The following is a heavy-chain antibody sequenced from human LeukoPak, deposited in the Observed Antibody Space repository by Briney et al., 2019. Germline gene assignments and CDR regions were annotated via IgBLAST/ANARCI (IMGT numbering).Heavy chain of an antibody. J-gene: IGHJ4*02. CDR2: ISAYNGNT. Sequence: ASVKVSCKASGYTFTSYGISWVRQAPGQGLEWMGWISAYNGNTNYAQKLQGRVTMTTDTSTSTAYMELRSLRSDDTAVYYCARDYYYGSGSYGFDYWGQGTLVTVSS. V-gene: IGHV1-18*01. CDR1: GYTFTSYG. CDR3: ARDYYYGSGSYGFDY. D-gene: IGHD3-10*01.